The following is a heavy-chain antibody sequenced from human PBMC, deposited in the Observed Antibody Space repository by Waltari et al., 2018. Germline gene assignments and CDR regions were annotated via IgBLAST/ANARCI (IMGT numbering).Heavy chain of an antibody. CDR3: AGESWYSSGWYPDY. Sequence: QVQLQQWGAGLLKPSETLSLTCAVYGGSFSGYYWSWIRQPPGKGLEWIGEINHSGSTNYNPSLKSRVTISVDTSKNQFSLKLSSVTAADTAVYYCAGESWYSSGWYPDYWGQGTLVTVSS. D-gene: IGHD6-19*01. V-gene: IGHV4-34*01. J-gene: IGHJ4*02. CDR1: GGSFSGYY. CDR2: INHSGST.